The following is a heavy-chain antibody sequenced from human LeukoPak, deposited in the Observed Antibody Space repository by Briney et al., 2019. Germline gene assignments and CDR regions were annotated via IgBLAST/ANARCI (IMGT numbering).Heavy chain of an antibody. CDR2: INTYIGNT. V-gene: IGHV1-18*01. Sequence: ASVKVSCKASGYTFTSHGFSWVRQAPGQGLECMGWINTYIGNTNYAQKFQGRVTVTTDTSTSIAYMELRSLRSDDTAVYYCARDDYYDSSGYYTLWGQGTLVTVSS. CDR1: GYTFTSHG. CDR3: ARDDYYDSSGYYTL. J-gene: IGHJ1*01. D-gene: IGHD3-22*01.